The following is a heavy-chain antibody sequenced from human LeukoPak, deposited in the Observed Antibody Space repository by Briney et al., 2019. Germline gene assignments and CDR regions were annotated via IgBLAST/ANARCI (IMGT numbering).Heavy chain of an antibody. CDR1: GYSITSAYY. V-gene: IGHV4-38-2*02. D-gene: IGHD6-19*01. Sequence: SETLSLTCTVSGYSITSAYYWGWIRQPPGKGLEWIGSIFHSGSTYYNPSLRSRVTISVDTSKNQFSLNLSSLTAADTAVYYCAVRIAVTGKYYFAYWGQGTLVTVSS. CDR2: IFHSGST. J-gene: IGHJ4*02. CDR3: AVRIAVTGKYYFAY.